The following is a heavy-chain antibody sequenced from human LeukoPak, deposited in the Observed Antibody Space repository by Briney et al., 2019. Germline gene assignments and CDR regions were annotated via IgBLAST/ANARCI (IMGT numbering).Heavy chain of an antibody. CDR2: IYYSGST. CDR3: ARDEGYCSGGSCSNWFDP. CDR1: GGSISSYY. J-gene: IGHJ5*02. V-gene: IGHV4-59*01. D-gene: IGHD2-15*01. Sequence: PSETLSLTCTVSGGSISSYYWSWIRQPPGKGLEWIGYIYYSGSTNYNPSLKSRVTISVDTSKNQFSLKLSSVTAADTAVYYCARDEGYCSGGSCSNWFDPWGQGTLVTVSS.